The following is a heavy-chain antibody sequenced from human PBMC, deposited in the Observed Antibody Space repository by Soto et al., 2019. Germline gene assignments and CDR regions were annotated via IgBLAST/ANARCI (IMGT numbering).Heavy chain of an antibody. D-gene: IGHD4-17*01. CDR1: GFTFSSYS. CDR2: ISSSSSTI. V-gene: IGHV3-48*01. Sequence: VQLVESGGGLVQPGGSLRLSCAASGFTFSSYSMNWVRQAPGKGLEWVSYISSSSSTIYYADSVKGRFTISRDNAKNSLYLQMNRLRAEDTAVYYCARDPAPTTPVTAYGAFDLWGQGTMVTVSS. CDR3: ARDPAPTTPVTAYGAFDL. J-gene: IGHJ3*01.